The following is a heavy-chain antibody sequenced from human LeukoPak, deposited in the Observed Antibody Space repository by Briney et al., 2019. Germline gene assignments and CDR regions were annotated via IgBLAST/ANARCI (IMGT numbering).Heavy chain of an antibody. CDR3: ARAITIFGVVRPNWFDP. CDR2: ISAYNGNT. J-gene: IGHJ5*02. D-gene: IGHD3-3*01. Sequence: GASVKVSCKASGYTFTSYGISWVRQAPGQGLEWMGWISAYNGNTNYAQKLQGRVTMTTDTSTSTAYMELRSLRSDDTAVYYCARAITIFGVVRPNWFDPWGQGTLVTVSS. CDR1: GYTFTSYG. V-gene: IGHV1-18*01.